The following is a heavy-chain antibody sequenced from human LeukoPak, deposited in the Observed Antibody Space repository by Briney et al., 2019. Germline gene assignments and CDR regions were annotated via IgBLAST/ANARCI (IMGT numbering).Heavy chain of an antibody. Sequence: SETLSLTCAVSGGSISSGGYSWSWIRQPPGKGLEWIGYIYHSGSTYYNPSLKSRVTISVDRSKNQSSLKLSSVTAADTAVYYCARGVYSGYDFGFDYWGQGTLVTVSS. CDR3: ARGVYSGYDFGFDY. CDR1: GGSISSGGYS. V-gene: IGHV4-30-2*01. J-gene: IGHJ4*02. CDR2: IYHSGST. D-gene: IGHD5-12*01.